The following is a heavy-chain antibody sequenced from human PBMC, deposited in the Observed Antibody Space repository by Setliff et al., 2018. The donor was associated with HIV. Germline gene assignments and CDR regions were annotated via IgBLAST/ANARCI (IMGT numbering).Heavy chain of an antibody. Sequence: GGSLRLSCAASGFTFSTSCMHWVRRAPGKGLEWISSISYRSSYIYYSDSVKGRFTISRDDSKSIAYLQMNSLKIEDTAVYYCTRPLHITGTPASYWGQGTLVTVSS. D-gene: IGHD1-20*01. V-gene: IGHV3-21*03. J-gene: IGHJ4*02. CDR3: TRPLHITGTPASY. CDR1: GFTFSTSC. CDR2: ISYRSSYI.